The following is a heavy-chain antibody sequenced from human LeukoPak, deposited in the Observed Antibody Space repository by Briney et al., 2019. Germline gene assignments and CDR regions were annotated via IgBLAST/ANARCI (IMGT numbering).Heavy chain of an antibody. Sequence: PGGSLRLSCAASGFTFDDYNMHWVRQVPGGGLEWVSLVSWDGTVTYYRDSVEGRFTISRDNSKNFLYLQMNSLKSEDAGFYFCAKGGVTIITKKDYLEYWGPGTLVTVSS. CDR2: VSWDGTVT. D-gene: IGHD3-10*01. CDR3: AKGGVTIITKKDYLEY. J-gene: IGHJ4*02. CDR1: GFTFDDYN. V-gene: IGHV3-43*01.